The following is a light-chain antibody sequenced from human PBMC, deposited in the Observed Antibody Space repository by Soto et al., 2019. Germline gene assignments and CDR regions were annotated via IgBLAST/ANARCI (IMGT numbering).Light chain of an antibody. CDR1: QTVSSTY. Sequence: DIVLTHSPDALSLSPGERATLSCRASQTVSSTYLAWYQQRPGQAPRLLIFGTSNRATDIPDRFSGSGSGTDFTLTISRLEPEDFAVYFCQHYGSFGQGTKVDIK. J-gene: IGKJ1*01. CDR2: GTS. V-gene: IGKV3-20*01. CDR3: QHYGS.